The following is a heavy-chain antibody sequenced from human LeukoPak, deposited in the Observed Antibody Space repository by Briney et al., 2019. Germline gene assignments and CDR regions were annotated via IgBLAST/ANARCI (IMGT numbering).Heavy chain of an antibody. CDR2: INPNSGGT. J-gene: IGHJ5*02. V-gene: IGHV1-2*02. Sequence: ASVTVSCKASGYTFTSYYMHWVRQAPGQGLEWMGWINPNSGGTNYAQKFQDRVTMTRDTSISTAYMELSRLRSDDTAVYYCATLYCSSTSCSYNWFDPWGQGTLVTVSS. D-gene: IGHD2-2*01. CDR3: ATLYCSSTSCSYNWFDP. CDR1: GYTFTSYY.